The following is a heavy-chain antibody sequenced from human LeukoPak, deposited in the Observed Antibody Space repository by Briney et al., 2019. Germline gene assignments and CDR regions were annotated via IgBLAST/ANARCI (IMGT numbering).Heavy chain of an antibody. Sequence: SETLSLTCAVSGYSISSGYYWGWIRQPPGKGLEWIGSVYHSGSTYYNPSLKSRVTISVDTSKNQFSLKLTFVTAADTDVYYCARQEGGYSYGYTRLWGQGTLVTVSS. CDR3: ARQEGGYSYGYTRL. CDR2: VYHSGST. V-gene: IGHV4-38-2*01. CDR1: GYSISSGYY. D-gene: IGHD5-18*01. J-gene: IGHJ4*02.